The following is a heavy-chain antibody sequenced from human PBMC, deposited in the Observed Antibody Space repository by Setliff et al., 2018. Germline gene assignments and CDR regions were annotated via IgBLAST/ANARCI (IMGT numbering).Heavy chain of an antibody. CDR1: GFTFRNAW. Sequence: PGGSLRLSCAASGFTFRNAWMSWVRQAPGKGLEWVSSISISSSYIYYVDSVKGRFTISRDNAKNSLYLRMNSLRAEDTAVYYCAKTQLHLWSVEAYAFDIWGQGTMVTVSS. D-gene: IGHD5-18*01. V-gene: IGHV3-21*01. CDR2: ISISSSYI. J-gene: IGHJ3*02. CDR3: AKTQLHLWSVEAYAFDI.